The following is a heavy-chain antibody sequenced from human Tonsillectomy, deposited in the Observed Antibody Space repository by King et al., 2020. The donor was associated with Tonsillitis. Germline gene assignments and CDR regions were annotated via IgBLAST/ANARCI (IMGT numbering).Heavy chain of an antibody. CDR3: ARDKGRSWFGPMDY. D-gene: IGHD6-13*01. CDR1: GFTFSSHG. V-gene: IGHV3-33*01. J-gene: IGHJ4*02. CDR2: IWFDGSHD. Sequence: VQLVESGGGVVQPGRSLRLSCATSGFTFSSHGMHWVRQAPGKGLEWVAVIWFDGSHDFYADSVKGRFTMSRDNSKNTLYLQMNSQRAEDPALYYCARDKGRSWFGPMDYWGQGTLVTVSS.